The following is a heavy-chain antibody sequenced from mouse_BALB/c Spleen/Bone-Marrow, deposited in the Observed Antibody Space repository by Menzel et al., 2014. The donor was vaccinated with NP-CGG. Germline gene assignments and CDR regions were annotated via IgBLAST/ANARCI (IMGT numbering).Heavy chain of an antibody. J-gene: IGHJ2*01. CDR1: GYTFSNYW. Sequence: QVQLQQSGAELMKPGASVKISCKATGYTFSNYWLDWVKRRPGHGLEWIGEILPGSGTANYNEKFKGKATFTADTSSNTAYMQLSSLTSEDSALYYCARASVVPYYFDFWGQGTTLTVSS. V-gene: IGHV1-9*01. CDR3: ARASVVPYYFDF. D-gene: IGHD1-1*01. CDR2: ILPGSGTA.